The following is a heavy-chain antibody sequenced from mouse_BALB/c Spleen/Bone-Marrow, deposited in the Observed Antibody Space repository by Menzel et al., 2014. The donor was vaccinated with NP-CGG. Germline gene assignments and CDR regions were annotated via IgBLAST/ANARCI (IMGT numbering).Heavy chain of an antibody. J-gene: IGHJ3*01. D-gene: IGHD1-1*01. CDR1: GYTFTSYW. CDR2: IYPSDSYT. Sequence: VQVVESGAELVRPGASVKLSCKASGYTFTSYWINWVKQRPGQGLEWIGNIYPSDSYTNYNQKFKDQATLTVDKSSSTANLHLTNPTSDDAAVYYCTRGDYYGSSSFAYWGQGTLGTVSA. CDR3: TRGDYYGSSSFAY. V-gene: IGHV1-69*02.